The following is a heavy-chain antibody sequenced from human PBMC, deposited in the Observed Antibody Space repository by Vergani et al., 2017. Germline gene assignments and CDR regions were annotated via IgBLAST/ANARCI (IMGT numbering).Heavy chain of an antibody. V-gene: IGHV3-9*02. CDR2: ISWNSNSI. D-gene: IGHD6-6*01. CDR3: AKDLGTSSGGGWFDP. CDR1: GFTSAGYA. J-gene: IGHJ5*02. Sequence: EVQLEESGGGLVLPGRSLRLSCVASGFTSAGYAMHWVRQAPGKGLEWVSGISWNSNSIGYADSVKGRFTISRDNDKNSLYLQMNSLRAEDTALYYCAKDLGTSSGGGWFDPWGQGTLVNVSS.